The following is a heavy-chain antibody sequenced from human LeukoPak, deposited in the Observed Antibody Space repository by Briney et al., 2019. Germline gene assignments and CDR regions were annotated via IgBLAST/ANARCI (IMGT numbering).Heavy chain of an antibody. J-gene: IGHJ5*02. CDR3: ASELVWFGELGSWFDP. V-gene: IGHV1-2*02. CDR1: GGTFSSYA. Sequence: ASVKVSCKASGGTFSSYAISWVRQAPGQGLEWMGWINPNSGGTKYAQKFQGRVTMTRDTSISTAYMELSRLRSDDTAVYYCASELVWFGELGSWFDPWGQGTLVTVSS. D-gene: IGHD3-10*01. CDR2: INPNSGGT.